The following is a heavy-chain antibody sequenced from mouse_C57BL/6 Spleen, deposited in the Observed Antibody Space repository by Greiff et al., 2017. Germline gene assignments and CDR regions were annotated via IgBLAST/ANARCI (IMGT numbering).Heavy chain of an antibody. Sequence: QVQLQQPGAELVKPGASVKMSCKASGYTFTSYWITWVKQRPGQGLEWIGDLYPGSGSTNYNEKFKSKATLTVDTSSSTAYMQLSSLTSEDSAVYYWARSPYDYDKGTWFAYWGQGTLVTVSA. CDR2: LYPGSGST. CDR3: ARSPYDYDKGTWFAY. J-gene: IGHJ3*01. CDR1: GYTFTSYW. D-gene: IGHD2-4*01. V-gene: IGHV1-55*01.